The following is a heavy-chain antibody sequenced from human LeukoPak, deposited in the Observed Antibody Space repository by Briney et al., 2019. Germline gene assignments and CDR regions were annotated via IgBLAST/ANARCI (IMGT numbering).Heavy chain of an antibody. V-gene: IGHV3-7*01. D-gene: IGHD1-26*01. Sequence: PGGSLRLSCAASGFTFSSYWMSWVRQAPGKGLQWVANIKKDGSEKYYVDSVKGRFTISRDNAKNSLYLQMNSLRAEDTAVYYCARDRVGATSWFDPWGQGTLVTVSS. CDR3: ARDRVGATSWFDP. CDR2: IKKDGSEK. J-gene: IGHJ5*02. CDR1: GFTFSSYW.